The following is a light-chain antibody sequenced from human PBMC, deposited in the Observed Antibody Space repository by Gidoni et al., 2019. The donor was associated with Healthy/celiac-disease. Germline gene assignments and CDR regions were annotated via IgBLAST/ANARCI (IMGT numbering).Light chain of an antibody. Sequence: EIVMTQSPATLSVSPGERATLSCRASQSVSSNLAWYQQKPGQAPRLLIYGASNRATGIPARFSGSGSGTEFTLTISSLQSEDFAVYYCQQYNNWPPYTFXQXTKLEIK. CDR3: QQYNNWPPYT. J-gene: IGKJ2*01. CDR1: QSVSSN. V-gene: IGKV3-15*01. CDR2: GAS.